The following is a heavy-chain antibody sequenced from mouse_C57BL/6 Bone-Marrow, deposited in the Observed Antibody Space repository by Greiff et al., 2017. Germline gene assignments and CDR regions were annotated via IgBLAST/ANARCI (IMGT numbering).Heavy chain of an antibody. Sequence: EVMLVESGGGLVKPGGSLKLSCAASGFTFSSYTMSWVRQTPEKRLEWVATISGGGGNTYYPDSVKGRFTISRDNAKNTLYLQMSSLRSEDTALYYCARQVYYGGFAYWGQGTLVTVSA. D-gene: IGHD2-1*01. CDR2: ISGGGGNT. J-gene: IGHJ3*01. V-gene: IGHV5-9*01. CDR3: ARQVYYGGFAY. CDR1: GFTFSSYT.